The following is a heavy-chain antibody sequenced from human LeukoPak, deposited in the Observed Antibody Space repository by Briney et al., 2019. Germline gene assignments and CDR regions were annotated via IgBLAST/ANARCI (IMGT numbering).Heavy chain of an antibody. CDR1: GFTFSNAW. Sequence: GGSLRLSCAASGFTFSNAWMNWLRQAPGKGGEWVGRIKSKVHGGTLEYAAPVKGRFTISRDDSENTLHLQMSRLTTEDTAVYYCATDRDATHLNYWGQGTLVTVSS. V-gene: IGHV3-15*01. CDR3: ATDRDATHLNY. J-gene: IGHJ4*02. D-gene: IGHD5-24*01. CDR2: IKSKVHGGTL.